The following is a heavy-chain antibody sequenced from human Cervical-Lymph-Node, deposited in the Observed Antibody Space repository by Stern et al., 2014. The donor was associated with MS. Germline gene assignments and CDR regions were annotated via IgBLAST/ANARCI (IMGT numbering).Heavy chain of an antibody. J-gene: IGHJ3*02. CDR3: SRGLLGSENAFDI. V-gene: IGHV1-18*01. CDR1: GYTFTSYG. D-gene: IGHD2-15*01. Sequence: QVQLVQSGAEVKKPGASVKVSCKASGYTFTSYGISWVRQAHGQGLEWMGCVSSYNGNTICAHKLHGRGTMTTDASTSTAYMELRSLRSDDTAVDYCSRGLLGSENAFDIWGQGTMVTVSS. CDR2: VSSYNGNT.